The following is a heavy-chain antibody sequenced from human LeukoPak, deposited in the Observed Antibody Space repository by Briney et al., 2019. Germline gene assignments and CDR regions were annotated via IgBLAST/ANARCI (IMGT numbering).Heavy chain of an antibody. CDR2: ISWNSGSI. J-gene: IGHJ3*02. V-gene: IGHV3-9*01. D-gene: IGHD3-10*01. CDR3: AKYLFSGSRGPDAFDI. CDR1: GFTFDDYA. Sequence: PGGSLRLSCAASGFTFDDYAMHWVRQAPGKGLEWVSGISWNSGSIGYADSVKGRFTISRDNAKNSLYLQMNSLRAEDTALYYCAKYLFSGSRGPDAFDIWGQGTMVTVSS.